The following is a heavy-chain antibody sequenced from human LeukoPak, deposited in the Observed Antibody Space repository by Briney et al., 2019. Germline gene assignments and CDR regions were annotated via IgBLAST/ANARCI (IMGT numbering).Heavy chain of an antibody. D-gene: IGHD2-21*01. CDR1: GGSISSHY. Sequence: SETLSLTCTVSGGSISSHYWNWIRQPPGKGLEWIGYIFNSGGTNYNPSLKSRVTISLDTSKNQFSLKLSSVTAADTAVYYCATYRSRGFDYWGQGTLVTVSS. J-gene: IGHJ4*02. V-gene: IGHV4-59*11. CDR3: ATYRSRGFDY. CDR2: IFNSGGT.